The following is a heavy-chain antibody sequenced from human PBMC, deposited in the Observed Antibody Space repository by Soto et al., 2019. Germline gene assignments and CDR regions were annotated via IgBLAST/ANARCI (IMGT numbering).Heavy chain of an antibody. V-gene: IGHV3-33*01. CDR3: ARAPAGDYTLYHYYTMDV. CDR2: VWFDGGNK. CDR1: GFTFSDHA. J-gene: IGHJ6*02. D-gene: IGHD4-17*01. Sequence: QVQLVASGGGVVQPGTSLRLSCEASGFTFSDHAMHWVRQAPGKGLEWVAVVWFDGGNKFYTDSVKGRFTISRDNSKNTLFLQMSSLRVVDTAVYYCARAPAGDYTLYHYYTMDVWGQGTPVTVSS.